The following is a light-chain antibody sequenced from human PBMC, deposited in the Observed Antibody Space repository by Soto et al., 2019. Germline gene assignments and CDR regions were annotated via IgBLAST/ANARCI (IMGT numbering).Light chain of an antibody. CDR1: QGVSSSY. CDR3: QKYGISPST. J-gene: IGKJ2*01. Sequence: EIVLTQSPGTLSLSPGERATLSCRASQGVSSSYLAWYQQKPGQAPRILIYGASSRATGIPDRFSGSGSGTDFTLKISRPEIEDFAVYYCQKYGISPSTFGQGTKLEIK. V-gene: IGKV3-20*01. CDR2: GAS.